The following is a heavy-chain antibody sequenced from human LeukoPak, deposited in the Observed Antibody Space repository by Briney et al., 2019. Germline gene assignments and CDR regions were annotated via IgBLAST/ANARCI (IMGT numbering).Heavy chain of an antibody. D-gene: IGHD2-2*01. Sequence: SETLSLTCTVSGGSISSSSYYWGWIRQPPGKGLEWIGSIYYSGSTYYNPSLKSRVTISVDTSKNQFSLKLNSVTAADTAVYYCARDNCNSAICRKKFDSWGQGTLVTVSS. CDR2: IYYSGST. CDR3: ARDNCNSAICRKKFDS. CDR1: GGSISSSSYY. J-gene: IGHJ4*02. V-gene: IGHV4-39*07.